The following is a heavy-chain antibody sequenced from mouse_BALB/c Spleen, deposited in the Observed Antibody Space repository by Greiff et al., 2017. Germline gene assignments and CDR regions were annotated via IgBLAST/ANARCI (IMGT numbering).Heavy chain of an antibody. Sequence: VKVEESGGGLVKPGGSLKLSCAASGFTFSDYYMYWVRQTPEKRLEWVATISDGGSYTYYPDSVKGRFTISRDNAKNNLYLQMSSLKSEDTAMYYCARDYYGSSHGAMDYWGQGTSVTVSS. CDR3: ARDYYGSSHGAMDY. CDR2: ISDGGSYT. J-gene: IGHJ4*01. D-gene: IGHD1-1*01. V-gene: IGHV5-4*02. CDR1: GFTFSDYY.